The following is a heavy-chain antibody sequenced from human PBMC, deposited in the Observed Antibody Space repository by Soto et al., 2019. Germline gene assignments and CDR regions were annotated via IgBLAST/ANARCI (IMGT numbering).Heavy chain of an antibody. CDR2: VYHSGST. V-gene: IGHV4-38-2*01. CDR3: ARLGFYYDSSAYDY. J-gene: IGHJ4*02. CDR1: DYSITRGYY. D-gene: IGHD3-22*01. Sequence: ASETLSLTCVVSDYSITRGYYWGWIRQPPGKGLEWIGSVYHSGSTYYNPSLRSRVTISIDTSKNQFSLKLNSVTAADTAVYYCARLGFYYDSSAYDYWGQGILVTVPQ.